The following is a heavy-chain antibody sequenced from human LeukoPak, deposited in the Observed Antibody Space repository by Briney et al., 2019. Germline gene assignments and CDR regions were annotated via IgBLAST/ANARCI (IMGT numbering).Heavy chain of an antibody. CDR3: ARAVTTATYVIYYMDV. Sequence: GGSLRLSCAASGFTLSSYAMSWVRQAPGKGLEWVSAISDSGNTYHADSVKGRFTISRDNSKNTLYLQMNSLRAEDTAVYYCARAVTTATYVIYYMDVWGKGTTVTISS. CDR2: ISDSGNT. CDR1: GFTLSSYA. D-gene: IGHD4-17*01. J-gene: IGHJ6*03. V-gene: IGHV3-23*01.